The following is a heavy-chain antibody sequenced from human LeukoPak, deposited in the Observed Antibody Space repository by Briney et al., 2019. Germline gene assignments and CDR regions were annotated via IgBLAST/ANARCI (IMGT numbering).Heavy chain of an antibody. D-gene: IGHD1-26*01. CDR3: ARLYTGATFVDY. CDR2: IYYSGST. CDR1: GGSISSSSYY. V-gene: IGHV4-39*07. J-gene: IGHJ4*02. Sequence: SETLSLTCTVSGGSISSSSYYWGWIRQPPGKGLEWIGSIYYSGSTYYNPSLKSRVTISVDTSKNQFSLKLSSVTAADTAVYYCARLYTGATFVDYWGQGTLVTVSS.